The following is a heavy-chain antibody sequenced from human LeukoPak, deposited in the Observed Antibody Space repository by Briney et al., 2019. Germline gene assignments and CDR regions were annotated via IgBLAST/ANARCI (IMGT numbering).Heavy chain of an antibody. J-gene: IGHJ4*02. CDR3: AAVPGIIIAGYFAS. Sequence: PGGSRRLSCVASGFTFSTYAMTWVRQAPGKGLEWVSVVGSTGGTTYYADSVKGRFTISIDNAKNTMILQMNNLRVEDTAVYYCAAVPGIIIAGYFASWRRGTLVAVSA. CDR2: VGSTGGTT. CDR1: GFTFSTYA. V-gene: IGHV3-23*01. D-gene: IGHD3-10*02.